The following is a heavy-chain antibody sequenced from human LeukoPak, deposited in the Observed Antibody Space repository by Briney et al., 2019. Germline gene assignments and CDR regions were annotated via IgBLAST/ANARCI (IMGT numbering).Heavy chain of an antibody. D-gene: IGHD6-6*01. Sequence: PSETLSLTCAVYGGSFSGYYWSWIRQPPGKGLEWIGEIKHSGSTNSNPSLKSRVTISVDTPRNQFSLKLTSVTAADTPVYYGASGTLYRSSSSLARWGQGALLSLSS. CDR3: ASGTLYRSSSSLAR. V-gene: IGHV4-34*01. J-gene: IGHJ4*02. CDR2: IKHSGST. CDR1: GGSFSGYY.